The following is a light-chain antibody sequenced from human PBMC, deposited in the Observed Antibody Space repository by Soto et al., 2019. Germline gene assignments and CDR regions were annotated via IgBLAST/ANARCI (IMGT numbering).Light chain of an antibody. CDR1: QSVSSN. Sequence: EIVMTQSPATLSVSPGERATLSCRASQSVSSNLAWYQQKPGQAPRLLIYGASIRATGIPARFSGSGSGTEFTLPISSLQSEDFAVYYCQQYNNWPPKYTFGQGTKLEIK. V-gene: IGKV3D-15*01. CDR2: GAS. CDR3: QQYNNWPPKYT. J-gene: IGKJ2*01.